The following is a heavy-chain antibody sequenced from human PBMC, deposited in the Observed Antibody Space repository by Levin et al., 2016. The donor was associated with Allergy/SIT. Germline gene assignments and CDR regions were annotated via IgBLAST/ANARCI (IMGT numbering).Heavy chain of an antibody. CDR2: FDPEDGET. V-gene: IGHV1-24*01. CDR1: GYTLTELS. CDR3: ATLTGTTPNYYYYGMDV. D-gene: IGHD1-7*01. J-gene: IGHJ6*02. Sequence: ASVKVSCKVSGYTLTELSMHWVRQAPGKGLEWMGGFDPEDGETIYAQKFQGRVTMTEDTSTDTAYMELSSLRSEDTAVYYCATLTGTTPNYYYYGMDVWGQGTTVTVSS.